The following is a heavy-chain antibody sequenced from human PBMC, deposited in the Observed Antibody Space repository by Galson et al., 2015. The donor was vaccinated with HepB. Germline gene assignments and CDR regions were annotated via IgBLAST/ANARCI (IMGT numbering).Heavy chain of an antibody. V-gene: IGHV3-23*01. CDR2: ISGSGGST. D-gene: IGHD3-10*01. J-gene: IGHJ3*02. CDR1: GFTFSSYA. Sequence: SLRLSCAASGFTFSSYAMSWVRQAPGKGLEWVSAISGSGGSTYYADSVKGRFTISRDNSKNTLYLQMNSLRAEDTAVYYCAKSLNYYGSGSYYRSLLAFDIWGQGTMVTVSS. CDR3: AKSLNYYGSGSYYRSLLAFDI.